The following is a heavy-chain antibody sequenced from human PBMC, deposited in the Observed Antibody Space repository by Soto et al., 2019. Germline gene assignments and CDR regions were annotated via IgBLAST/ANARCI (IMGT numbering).Heavy chain of an antibody. D-gene: IGHD2-15*01. CDR2: ISGSGGST. J-gene: IGHJ3*02. V-gene: IGHV3-23*01. CDR3: AKDVRYCSGGSCYWEWAFDI. Sequence: EVQLLESGGGLVQPGGSLRLSCAASGFTFSSYAMSWVRQAPGKGLEWVSAISGSGGSTYYADSVKGRFTISRDNSKTTLYLQMNSLRAEDTAVYYCAKDVRYCSGGSCYWEWAFDIWGQGTMVTVSS. CDR1: GFTFSSYA.